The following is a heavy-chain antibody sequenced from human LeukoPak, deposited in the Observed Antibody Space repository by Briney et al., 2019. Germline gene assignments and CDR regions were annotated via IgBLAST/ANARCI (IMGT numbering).Heavy chain of an antibody. V-gene: IGHV3-74*01. CDR3: ARGGRDGKSGAFDI. J-gene: IGHJ3*02. CDR2: INSDGSST. Sequence: GGSLRLSCVASGFTFSSYWMHWVRQAPGKGLVWVSRINSDGSSTNYADSVKGRFTISRDNAKNTLYPQMNSLRAEDTAVYYCARGGRDGKSGAFDIWGQGTMVTVSS. D-gene: IGHD2-21*02. CDR1: GFTFSSYW.